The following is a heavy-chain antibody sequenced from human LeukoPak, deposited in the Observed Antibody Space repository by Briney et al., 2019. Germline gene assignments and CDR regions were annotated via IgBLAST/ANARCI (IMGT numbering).Heavy chain of an antibody. Sequence: KASETLSLTCTVSGSSISSGSFYWGWIRQPPGKGLEWIGSIFYSGSTYYNPSLKSRVTISVDTSRNHFSLKLSSVTAADTAVYYCARHQSGSYPPYSMDVWGKGTTVIVSS. CDR3: ARHQSGSYPPYSMDV. J-gene: IGHJ6*03. D-gene: IGHD1-26*01. CDR2: IFYSGST. V-gene: IGHV4-39*01. CDR1: GSSISSGSFY.